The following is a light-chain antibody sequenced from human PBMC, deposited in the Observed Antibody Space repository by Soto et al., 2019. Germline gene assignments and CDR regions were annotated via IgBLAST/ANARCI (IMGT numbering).Light chain of an antibody. Sequence: EMSLTQSPGTPSLAPEEGATLSCRASQSVTRYLSWYQQKPGQAPRLLISDASNRATGIPARFSGSGSGTEFTLTISSLEPEDFAVYYCQQRDNWPLTFGGGTKVDIK. J-gene: IGKJ4*01. CDR1: QSVTRY. V-gene: IGKV3-11*01. CDR3: QQRDNWPLT. CDR2: DAS.